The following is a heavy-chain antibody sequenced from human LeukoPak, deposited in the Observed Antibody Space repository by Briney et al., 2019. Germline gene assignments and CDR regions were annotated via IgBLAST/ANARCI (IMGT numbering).Heavy chain of an antibody. CDR3: AAIKDSSSWYLGY. J-gene: IGHJ4*02. D-gene: IGHD6-13*01. CDR1: GGSISSSSYY. V-gene: IGHV4-39*07. Sequence: PSETLSLTCTVSGGSISSSSYYWGWIRQPPGKGLEWIGTVYYSGSTYYNTALKSRVTISVDTSKNQFSLNLSSVTAADTAVYYCAAIKDSSSWYLGYWGQGTLVTVSS. CDR2: VYYSGST.